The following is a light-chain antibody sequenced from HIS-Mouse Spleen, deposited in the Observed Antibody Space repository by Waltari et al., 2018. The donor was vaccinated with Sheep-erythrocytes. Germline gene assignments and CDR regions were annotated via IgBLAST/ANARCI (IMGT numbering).Light chain of an antibody. J-gene: IGLJ1*01. CDR3: CSYAGSYNHV. V-gene: IGLV2-14*02. Sequence: QSALTQPASVSGSPGQSITISCTGTSSDVGSYNLVSWYQQNPGKAPKLMIYEGSKRPSGVSNRFSGSKSGNTASLTISGLQAEDEADYYCCSYAGSYNHVFATGTKVTVL. CDR2: EGS. CDR1: SSDVGSYNL.